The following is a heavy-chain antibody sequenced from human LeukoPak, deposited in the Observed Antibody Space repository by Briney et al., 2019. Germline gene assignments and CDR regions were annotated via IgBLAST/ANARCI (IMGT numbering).Heavy chain of an antibody. CDR3: ARDAALVMTISYNAFDI. CDR2: IKQDGSEK. D-gene: IGHD3-16*01. J-gene: IGHJ3*02. CDR1: GFTFSSYE. Sequence: PGGSLRLSCAASGFTFSSYEMNWVRQAPGKGLEWVANIKQDGSEKYYVDSVKGRFTISRDNAKNSLYLQMNSLRAEDTAVYYCARDAALVMTISYNAFDIWGQGTMVTVSS. V-gene: IGHV3-7*01.